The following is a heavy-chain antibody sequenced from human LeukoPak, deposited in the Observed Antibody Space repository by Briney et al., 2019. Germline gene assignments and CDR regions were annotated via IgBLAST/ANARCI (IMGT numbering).Heavy chain of an antibody. Sequence: ASVKVSCKASGYTFITYGSSGVRQAPGQGLEWMGWISADNGNTNYAQKVQDRVTMTTDTPTSTAYKELRSLRSDDTAVYYCARAGLHYYIDAWGKGTTVTVSS. V-gene: IGHV1-18*01. J-gene: IGHJ6*03. CDR3: ARAGLHYYIDA. CDR2: ISADNGNT. CDR1: GYTFITYG.